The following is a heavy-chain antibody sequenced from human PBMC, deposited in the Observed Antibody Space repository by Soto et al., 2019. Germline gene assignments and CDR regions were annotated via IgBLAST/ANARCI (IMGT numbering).Heavy chain of an antibody. CDR1: GLTFENYG. D-gene: IGHD1-26*01. CDR3: VRGASLGFDY. J-gene: IGHJ4*02. Sequence: RPGGSTKLSSAASGLTFENYGMSGSRQAPGKGLEWVSGVNWNGGSTGYADSVKGRFTISRDNAKNSLYLQMNSLRAEDSACCYCVRGASLGFDYWGQGTLVTVSS. V-gene: IGHV3-20*04. CDR2: VNWNGGST.